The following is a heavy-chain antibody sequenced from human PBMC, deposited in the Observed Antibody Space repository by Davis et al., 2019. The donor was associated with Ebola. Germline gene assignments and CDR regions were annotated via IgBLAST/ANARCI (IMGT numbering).Heavy chain of an antibody. CDR3: AKDNRNIWSEV. CDR2: FGTGGDT. Sequence: GGSLRLSCEASGSTFSNYGMHWVRQAPGKGLEWVSTFGTGGDTYYADSVKGRFAISRDNSRGTLYLQMNSLRVEDSAIYYCAKDNRNIWSEVWGQGTMVTVSS. J-gene: IGHJ3*01. CDR1: GSTFSNYG. V-gene: IGHV3-23*01. D-gene: IGHD2/OR15-2a*01.